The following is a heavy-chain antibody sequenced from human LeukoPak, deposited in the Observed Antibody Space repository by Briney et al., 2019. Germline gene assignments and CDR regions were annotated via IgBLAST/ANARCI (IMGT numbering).Heavy chain of an antibody. Sequence: GGSLRLSCAASGFTFSSNGMNWVGQAPGTGLEWVCRIKNKINGGTTDYAAPVRGRFTISRDDSKNTLYLQMNSLKTEDTAVYYCTTDLRRFYYMDVWGKGTTVTVSS. CDR2: IKNKINGGTT. J-gene: IGHJ6*03. CDR1: GFTFSSNG. CDR3: TTDLRRFYYMDV. V-gene: IGHV3-15*01. D-gene: IGHD4-23*01.